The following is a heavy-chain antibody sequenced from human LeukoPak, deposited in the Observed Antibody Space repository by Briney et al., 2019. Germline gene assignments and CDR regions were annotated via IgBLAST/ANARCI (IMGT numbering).Heavy chain of an antibody. J-gene: IGHJ4*02. D-gene: IGHD3-22*01. CDR3: ARVLLDTMIGPFGY. Sequence: QPGRSLRLSCAASGFTFNNYGFHWIRQAPGKGLEWVAAIWYDGSKECYADSVKGRFTISRDNSKNTVYMEMNSLRAEDTAVYYCARVLLDTMIGPFGYWGQGTLVTVSS. V-gene: IGHV3-33*01. CDR2: IWYDGSKE. CDR1: GFTFNNYG.